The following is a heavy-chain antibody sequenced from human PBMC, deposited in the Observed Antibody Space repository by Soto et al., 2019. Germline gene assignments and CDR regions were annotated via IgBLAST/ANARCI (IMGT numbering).Heavy chain of an antibody. Sequence: PGGSLRLSCTASGFTFSNYAMSWVRQAPGMGLEWVSTISDSGVNTFFGDSMKDRFTIPRDNSKSTVYLQLNTVRAEDTAIYYCARAIGADFFDYWGQGTLVTVSS. CDR3: ARAIGADFFDY. J-gene: IGHJ4*02. CDR1: GFTFSNYA. V-gene: IGHV3-23*01. CDR2: ISDSGVNT. D-gene: IGHD6-25*01.